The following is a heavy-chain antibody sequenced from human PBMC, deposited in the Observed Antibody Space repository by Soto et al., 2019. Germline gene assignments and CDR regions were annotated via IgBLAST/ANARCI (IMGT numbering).Heavy chain of an antibody. CDR1: GFTFSSYW. Sequence: GGSLRLSCAASGFTFSSYWMHWVRQAPGKGLVWVSRINSDGSSTSYADSVKGRFTISRDNAKNTLYLQMNSLRAEDTAVYYCAREGIAAAGTGREYFQHWGQGTLVTVSS. J-gene: IGHJ1*01. CDR2: INSDGSST. CDR3: AREGIAAAGTGREYFQH. V-gene: IGHV3-74*01. D-gene: IGHD6-13*01.